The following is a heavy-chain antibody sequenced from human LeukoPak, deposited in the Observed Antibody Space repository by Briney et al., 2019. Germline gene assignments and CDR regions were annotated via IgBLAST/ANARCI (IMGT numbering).Heavy chain of an antibody. CDR3: ARELREHGVFDI. D-gene: IGHD3-16*01. CDR1: GFTFSNYA. J-gene: IGHJ3*02. CDR2: IRYDGSSK. V-gene: IGHV3-30*02. Sequence: TGGSLRLSCAASGFTFSNYAMHWVRQAPGKGLEWLAYIRYDGSSKYYADFVKGRFSISRDNSKSTVYLQMNSLRVEDTAVHYCARELREHGVFDIWGQGTMVTVSS.